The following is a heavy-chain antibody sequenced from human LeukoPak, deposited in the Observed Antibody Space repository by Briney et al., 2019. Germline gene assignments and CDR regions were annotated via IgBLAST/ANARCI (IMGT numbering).Heavy chain of an antibody. J-gene: IGHJ4*02. D-gene: IGHD6-6*01. CDR2: INHSGST. CDR3: ATSITARPSDY. CDR1: GGSFSGYY. Sequence: PSETLSLTCAVYGGSFSGYYWSWIRQPPGKGLEWIGEINHSGSTNYNPSLKSRVTITVDTSKNQFSLKLSSVAAATTAVYCCATSITARPSDYWGQGTLVTVSS. V-gene: IGHV4-34*01.